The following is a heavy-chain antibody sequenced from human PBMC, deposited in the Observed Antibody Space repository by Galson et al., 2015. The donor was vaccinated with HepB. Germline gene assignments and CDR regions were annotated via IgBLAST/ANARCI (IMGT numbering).Heavy chain of an antibody. CDR3: ARATLGGNWFDP. CDR1: GYTFSSYS. V-gene: IGHV1-18*01. J-gene: IGHJ5*02. Sequence: SVKVSCKASGYTFSSYSITWVRQAPGQGLEWMGWISGYNGNTEYAQKFQGRVTITRDTSASTAYMELSRLRSEDTAVYYCARATLGGNWFDPWGQGTLVTVSS. D-gene: IGHD3-16*01. CDR2: ISGYNGNT.